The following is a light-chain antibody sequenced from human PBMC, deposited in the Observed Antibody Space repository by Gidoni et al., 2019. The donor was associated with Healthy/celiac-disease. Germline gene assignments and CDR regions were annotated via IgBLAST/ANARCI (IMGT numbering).Light chain of an antibody. Sequence: SYELTQPPSVSVSPGQTASITCPGDKLGDKYACWYQQKPGQSPVLVIYQDNKRPSGIPERFSGSNSGNTATLTISGTQAMDEADYYCQAWDSRTVFGGGTKLTVL. CDR2: QDN. CDR1: KLGDKY. V-gene: IGLV3-1*01. J-gene: IGLJ2*01. CDR3: QAWDSRTV.